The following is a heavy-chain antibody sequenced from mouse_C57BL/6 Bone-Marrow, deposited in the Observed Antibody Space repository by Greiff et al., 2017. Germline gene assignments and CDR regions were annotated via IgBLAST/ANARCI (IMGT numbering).Heavy chain of an antibody. J-gene: IGHJ1*03. D-gene: IGHD1-1*01. CDR3: ARSNYNGSSLLYWYFDV. V-gene: IGHV1-69*01. CDR2: IDPSDSYT. CDR1: GYTFTSYW. Sequence: QVQLQQPGAELVMPGASVKLSCKASGYTFTSYWMHWVKQRPGQGLEWIGEIDPSDSYTNYNQKFKGKSTLTVDKSSSTAYMQLSSLTSEDSAVYYCARSNYNGSSLLYWYFDVWGTGTTVNVSS.